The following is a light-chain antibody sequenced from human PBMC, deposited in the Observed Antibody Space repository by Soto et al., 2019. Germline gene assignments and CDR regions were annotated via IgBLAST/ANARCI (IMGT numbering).Light chain of an antibody. CDR3: GTWDSGLSAVV. CDR2: DNN. J-gene: IGLJ3*02. Sequence: QSVLTQPPSVSAAPGQKVTISCSGSSSNIGNNYVSWYQQLPGTAPKLLIYDNNKRPSRIPDRFSGSKSGTSATLGITGLQTGDEADYYCGTWDSGLSAVVFGGGTKLTVL. CDR1: SSNIGNNY. V-gene: IGLV1-51*01.